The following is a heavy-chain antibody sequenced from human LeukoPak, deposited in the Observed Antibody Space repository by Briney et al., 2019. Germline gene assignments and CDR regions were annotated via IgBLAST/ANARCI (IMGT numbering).Heavy chain of an antibody. V-gene: IGHV6-1*01. CDR1: GDSVSSNSAA. CDR3: ARGVAVAGLFDY. CDR2: TYYRSKWYN. Sequence: SQTLSLTCAISGDSVSSNSAAWNWIRQSPSRGLEWLGRTYYRSKWYNDYAVSVKSRITIYPDTSKNQFSLQLNSVTPEDTAVYYCARGVAVAGLFDYWGQGTLVTVYS. D-gene: IGHD6-19*01. J-gene: IGHJ4*02.